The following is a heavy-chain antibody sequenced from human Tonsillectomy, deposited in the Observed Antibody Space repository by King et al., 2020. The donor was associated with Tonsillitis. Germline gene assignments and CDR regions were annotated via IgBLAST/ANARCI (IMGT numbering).Heavy chain of an antibody. CDR1: GFTFSSYG. D-gene: IGHD2-21*02. CDR3: ANGGGLAYCSGDCPPAAPNWFDP. J-gene: IGHJ5*02. Sequence: VQLVESGGGVVQPGGSLRLSCAASGFTFSSYGMHWVRQAPGKGLEWVAFIRYDGSNKYYADSVKGRFTISRDNSKNTLYLQMNSLRAEDTAVYYCANGGGLAYCSGDCPPAAPNWFDPWGQGTLVTVSS. CDR2: IRYDGSNK. V-gene: IGHV3-30*02.